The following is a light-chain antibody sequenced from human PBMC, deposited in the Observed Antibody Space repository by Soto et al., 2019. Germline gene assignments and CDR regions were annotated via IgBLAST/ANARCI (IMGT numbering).Light chain of an antibody. J-gene: IGKJ2*01. CDR2: GAS. Sequence: EIVMTQSPGTLSVTPGERVTLSCWASQSVSSNLAWYQLRPGQAPRPLVYGASTRPIGVPPRFTGSGSGTDFTLTISSLQSEDYAVYYCLQYNIWPYTFGRGTKQQV. V-gene: IGKV3-15*01. CDR1: QSVSSN. CDR3: LQYNIWPYT.